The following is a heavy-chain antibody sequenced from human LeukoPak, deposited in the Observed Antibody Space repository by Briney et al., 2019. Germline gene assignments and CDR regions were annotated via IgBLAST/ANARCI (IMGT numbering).Heavy chain of an antibody. D-gene: IGHD6-19*01. CDR3: ARSYSSGWYDSDAFDI. Sequence: PSETLSLTCAVSGGSISSSNWWSWVRQPPGKGLEWIGEIYHSGSTNYNPSLKSRVTISVDKPKNQFSLKLSSVTAADTAVYYCARSYSSGWYDSDAFDIWGQGTMVTVSS. CDR1: GGSISSSNW. V-gene: IGHV4-4*02. J-gene: IGHJ3*02. CDR2: IYHSGST.